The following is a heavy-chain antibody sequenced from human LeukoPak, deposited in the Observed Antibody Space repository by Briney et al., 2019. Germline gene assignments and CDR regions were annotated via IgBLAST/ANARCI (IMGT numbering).Heavy chain of an antibody. CDR1: GGSISSYY. V-gene: IGHV4-59*01. Sequence: SETLSLTCTVSGGSISSYYWSWIWQPPGKGLEWIGYIYYSGSTDYNPSLKSRVTISVDTSKNQFSLKLTSVTAADTAVYYCARRTGSYYNDAFDIWGQGTMVTVSS. CDR3: ARRTGSYYNDAFDI. D-gene: IGHD1-26*01. CDR2: IYYSGST. J-gene: IGHJ3*02.